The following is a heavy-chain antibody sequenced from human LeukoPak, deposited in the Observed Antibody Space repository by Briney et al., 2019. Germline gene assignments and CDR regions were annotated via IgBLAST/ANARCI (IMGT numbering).Heavy chain of an antibody. Sequence: SETLSLTCIVSGGSISSYYWSWFRQPAGKGLEWIGRIYMSGSTNYNPSLKSRVTMSLDTSKNQFSLKLSSVTAANTAVFYCARDPYGDHFDYWGQGILVTVSS. J-gene: IGHJ4*02. CDR2: IYMSGST. CDR1: GGSISSYY. V-gene: IGHV4-4*07. CDR3: ARDPYGDHFDY. D-gene: IGHD4-17*01.